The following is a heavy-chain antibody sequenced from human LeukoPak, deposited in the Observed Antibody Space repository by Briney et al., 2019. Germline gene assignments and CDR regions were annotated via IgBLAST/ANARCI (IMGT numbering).Heavy chain of an antibody. CDR3: ARQMVRGVSWGWFDP. CDR2: IYPGDSDI. CDR1: GYSFINYW. V-gene: IGHV5-51*01. D-gene: IGHD3-10*01. Sequence: PGESLKISCQGSGYSFINYWIAWVRQMPGKGLEWMGIIYPGDSDIRYSPSFQGQVTISADKSISTAYLQWSSLKASDSAMYYCARQMVRGVSWGWFDPWGQGTLVTVSS. J-gene: IGHJ5*02.